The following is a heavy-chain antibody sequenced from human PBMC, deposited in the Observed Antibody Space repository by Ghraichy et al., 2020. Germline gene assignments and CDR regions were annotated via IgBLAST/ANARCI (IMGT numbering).Heavy chain of an antibody. D-gene: IGHD6-13*01. Sequence: TLSLTCTVSGGPISSGSYYWSWIRQPAGKGLEWIGRIYTSGSTNYNPSLKSRVTISVDTSKNQFSLKLSSVTAADTAVYYCARDTAAAGNIDYWGQGTLVTVSS. J-gene: IGHJ4*02. V-gene: IGHV4-61*02. CDR2: IYTSGST. CDR3: ARDTAAAGNIDY. CDR1: GGPISSGSYY.